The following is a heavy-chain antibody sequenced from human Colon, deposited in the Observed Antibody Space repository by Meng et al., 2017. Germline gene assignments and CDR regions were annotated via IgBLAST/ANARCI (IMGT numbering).Heavy chain of an antibody. CDR3: ARLVAVGTWAFDI. V-gene: IGHV3-7*01. D-gene: IGHD6-19*01. Sequence: GESLKISCAASGFSFSTYWMGWVRQAPGKGLERVASINQDGSDKNYLESVKGRSTVSRDNAKNSLYLQMNSLRAEDTAVYYCARLVAVGTWAFDIWGQGTMVTVSS. CDR2: INQDGSDK. J-gene: IGHJ3*02. CDR1: GFSFSTYW.